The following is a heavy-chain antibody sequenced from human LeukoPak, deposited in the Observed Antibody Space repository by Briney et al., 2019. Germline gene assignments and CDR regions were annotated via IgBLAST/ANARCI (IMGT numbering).Heavy chain of an antibody. V-gene: IGHV3-33*01. D-gene: IGHD3-10*01. J-gene: IGHJ6*03. CDR3: VRDARHYYGSGSYYYYYYYYMDV. Sequence: PGRSLRLSCAASGFTFSSYGMHWLRQAPGKGLEWVAVIWYDGSNKYYADSVKGRFTISRDNSKNTLYLQMNSLRAEDTAVYYCVRDARHYYGSGSYYYYYYYYMDVWGKGTTVTVSS. CDR2: IWYDGSNK. CDR1: GFTFSSYG.